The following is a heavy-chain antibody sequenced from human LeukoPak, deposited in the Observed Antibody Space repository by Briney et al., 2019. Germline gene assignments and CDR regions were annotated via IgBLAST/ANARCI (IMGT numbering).Heavy chain of an antibody. CDR1: GFNFSRNG. Sequence: GGSLRLSCTASGFNFSRNGMHWVRQAPGKGLEWVAFIRFDGTNTFYGDSVRGRFTTSRDNSKNTLYLQLNSLRSDDTAVYLCATVFDDVNGEYYYIPQYWGRGTLVTVSS. D-gene: IGHD3-22*01. V-gene: IGHV3-30*02. CDR3: ATVFDDVNGEYYYIPQY. J-gene: IGHJ4*02. CDR2: IRFDGTNT.